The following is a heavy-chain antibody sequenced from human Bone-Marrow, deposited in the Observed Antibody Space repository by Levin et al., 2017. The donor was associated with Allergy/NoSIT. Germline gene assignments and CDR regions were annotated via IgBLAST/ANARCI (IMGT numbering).Heavy chain of an antibody. Sequence: GESLISCAASGFTFSNSWMSWVRQAPGKGLEWVANIKEDGSEKYYVDSVKGRFTISRDNAKNSLFVQMNSLRVEDTAVYYCARDQFRRATIGARWFDPWGQGTLVTVSS. CDR1: GFTFSNSW. J-gene: IGHJ5*02. D-gene: IGHD5-24*01. CDR3: ARDQFRRATIGARWFDP. CDR2: IKEDGSEK. V-gene: IGHV3-7*01.